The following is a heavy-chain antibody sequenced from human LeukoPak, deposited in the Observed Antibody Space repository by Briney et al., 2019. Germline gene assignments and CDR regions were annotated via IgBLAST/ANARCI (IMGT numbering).Heavy chain of an antibody. D-gene: IGHD2-15*01. Sequence: PSETLSLTCTVSGDSITSYYWTWIRQPPGKGLERIGYVHHSGSTNYNPSLKSRLTISVDTSKNQFSLKLTSVSAADTAVYYCARHNSYLVSAAYDYWGQGALVTVSS. J-gene: IGHJ4*02. CDR2: VHHSGST. V-gene: IGHV4-59*01. CDR1: GDSITSYY. CDR3: ARHNSYLVSAAYDY.